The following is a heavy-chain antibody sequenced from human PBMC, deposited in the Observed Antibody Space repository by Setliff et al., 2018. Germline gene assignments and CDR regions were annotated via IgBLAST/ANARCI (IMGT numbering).Heavy chain of an antibody. V-gene: IGHV4-59*01. D-gene: IGHD5-18*01. CDR1: GGSISSYY. J-gene: IGHJ6*02. Sequence: TLSLTCTVSGGSISSYYWSWIRQPPGKGLEWIGYIYHNGNTNFNPSLKTRVTMSVDPSKNQFALNLRSVTAADTAVYYCVRDRTAYSYGLDVWAQGTTVTVSS. CDR3: VRDRTAYSYGLDV. CDR2: IYHNGNT.